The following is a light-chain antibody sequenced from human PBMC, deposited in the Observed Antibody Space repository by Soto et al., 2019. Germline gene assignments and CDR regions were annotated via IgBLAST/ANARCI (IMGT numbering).Light chain of an antibody. CDR1: QSISSY. Sequence: DIQMTQSPSSLSASVGDRVTITCRASQSISSYLNWYQQKPGKARKLLIYAASSLQSGVPSRFSGSGSGTDFTLTISSLQPEDFATYYCQQSYSTLWTFGQGTKVEIK. CDR2: AAS. CDR3: QQSYSTLWT. V-gene: IGKV1-39*01. J-gene: IGKJ1*01.